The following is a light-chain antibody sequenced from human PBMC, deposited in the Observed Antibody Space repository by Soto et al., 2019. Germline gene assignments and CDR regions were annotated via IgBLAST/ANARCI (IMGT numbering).Light chain of an antibody. CDR3: QQYNSSSWT. Sequence: DIQITQSPSTLSASVGDRVTITCRASQSISSWLAWYQQKPGKAPKLLIYDACSLESGVPSRFSGSGSGTEFTLTISSLQPDDFATYYCQQYNSSSWTFGQGTKVDIK. J-gene: IGKJ1*01. CDR2: DAC. CDR1: QSISSW. V-gene: IGKV1-5*01.